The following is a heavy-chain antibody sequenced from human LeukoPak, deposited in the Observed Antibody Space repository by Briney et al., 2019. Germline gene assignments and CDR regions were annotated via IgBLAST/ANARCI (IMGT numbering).Heavy chain of an antibody. CDR1: GGTFSSYA. Sequence: SVKVSCKASGGTFSSYAISWVRQAPGQGLEWMGCIIPIFGTAKYAQKFQDRVTITADESTSTAYMELSSLRSEDTAVYYCARDGFGELKNWFDPWGQGTLVTVSS. D-gene: IGHD3-10*01. V-gene: IGHV1-69*01. CDR3: ARDGFGELKNWFDP. CDR2: IIPIFGTA. J-gene: IGHJ5*02.